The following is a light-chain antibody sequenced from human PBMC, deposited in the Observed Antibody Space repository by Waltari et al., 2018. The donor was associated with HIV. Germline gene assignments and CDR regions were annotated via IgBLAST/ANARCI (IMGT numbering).Light chain of an antibody. CDR2: EVT. J-gene: IGLJ1*01. CDR3: CSYAGSSAFV. CDR1: SSDVVSYNL. Sequence: QSALTPPASVSGSPGQSITIPCPGTSSDVVSYNLFPWYQHHPGKAPKLMIFEVTKRPSGVSNRFSGSKSGNTASLTISGLQADDEADYYCCSYAGSSAFVFGTGTKVTVL. V-gene: IGLV2-23*02.